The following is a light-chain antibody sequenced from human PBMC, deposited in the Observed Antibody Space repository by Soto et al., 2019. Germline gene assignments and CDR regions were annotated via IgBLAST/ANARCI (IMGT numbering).Light chain of an antibody. CDR1: RTVSTN. V-gene: IGKV3-15*01. CDR2: YTS. CDR3: QPYNNWPPGAT. Sequence: DIVMTQSPATLSVSPGERATLSCRASRTVSTNLAWYQQKPGQAPRLLIYYTSTRATGIPARFSGSGSGKEFTPTISSLQSEDFAVYYCQPYNNWPPGATFGPGTKVEIK. J-gene: IGKJ3*01.